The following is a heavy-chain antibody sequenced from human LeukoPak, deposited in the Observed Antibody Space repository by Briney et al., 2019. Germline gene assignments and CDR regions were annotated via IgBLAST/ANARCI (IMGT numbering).Heavy chain of an antibody. J-gene: IGHJ4*02. V-gene: IGHV5-51*01. CDR1: GYSFTTYY. CDR3: ARHYYFDY. CDR2: ISPGDSDA. Sequence: GESLKISCKGSGYSFTTYYIAWVRQLPGKGLEWMGFISPGDSDARYSPSFEGQVTISADKSINTAYLQWSSLEPSDTAMYYCARHYYFDYWGQGTLVTVPS.